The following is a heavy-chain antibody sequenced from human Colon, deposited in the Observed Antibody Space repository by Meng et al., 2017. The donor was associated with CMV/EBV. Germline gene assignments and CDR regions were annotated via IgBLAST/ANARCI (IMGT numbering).Heavy chain of an antibody. CDR3: AKDISPVGGTTGYHGMDV. Sequence: GGSLRLSCAASGFTFDDYAMHWVRQAPGKGLEWVSSITWNSGRTGYVDSVEGRFTISRDNAKNSLYLQMNGLRAEDTALYYCAKDISPVGGTTGYHGMDVWGQGTTVTVS. CDR2: ITWNSGRT. D-gene: IGHD1-7*01. J-gene: IGHJ6*02. V-gene: IGHV3-9*01. CDR1: GFTFDDYA.